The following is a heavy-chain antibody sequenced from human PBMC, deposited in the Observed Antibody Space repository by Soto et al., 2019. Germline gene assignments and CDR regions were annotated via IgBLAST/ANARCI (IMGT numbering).Heavy chain of an antibody. CDR2: IYYSGST. D-gene: IGHD4-4*01. Sequence: SETLSLTCTVSGGSISSGGYYWSWIRQHPGKGLEWIGYIYYSGSTYYNSSLKSRVTISVDTSKNQFSLKLSSVTAADTAVYYCARVSRSNLYGMDVWGQGTTVTVSS. V-gene: IGHV4-31*03. CDR1: GGSISSGGYY. CDR3: ARVSRSNLYGMDV. J-gene: IGHJ6*02.